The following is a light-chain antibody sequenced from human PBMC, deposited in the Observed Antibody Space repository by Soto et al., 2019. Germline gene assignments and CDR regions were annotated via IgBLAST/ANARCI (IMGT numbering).Light chain of an antibody. CDR3: QQYNNWPRT. V-gene: IGKV3-15*01. CDR1: QSVSSS. Sequence: EIVMTPSPATLSVSPGERATLSCRASQSVSSSLAWYQQKPGQAPRLLIYGASTRATGIPARFSGSGSGTEFTLTISSLQSEDLAVYYCQQYNNWPRTFGQGTKVDIK. CDR2: GAS. J-gene: IGKJ1*01.